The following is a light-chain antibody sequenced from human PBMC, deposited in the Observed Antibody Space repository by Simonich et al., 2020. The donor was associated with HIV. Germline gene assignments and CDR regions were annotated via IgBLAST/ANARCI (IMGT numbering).Light chain of an antibody. Sequence: QSALTQPASVSGSPGQSITISCTGTSSDIGHYDYVSWYQQHPGKAPKLMIYEVSERPSGVPDRFSGSKSGNTASLTVSGLQAEDEADYYCSSYAGSAYVLFGGGTKLTVL. J-gene: IGLJ2*01. CDR2: EVS. CDR1: SSDIGHYDY. CDR3: SSYAGSAYVL. V-gene: IGLV2-8*01.